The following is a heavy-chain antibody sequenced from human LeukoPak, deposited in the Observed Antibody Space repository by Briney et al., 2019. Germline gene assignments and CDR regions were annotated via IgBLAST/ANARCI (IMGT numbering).Heavy chain of an antibody. J-gene: IGHJ5*02. CDR2: IYSGGST. V-gene: IGHV3-53*01. CDR3: ARFNWNYWFDP. CDR1: GFTVSSNY. Sequence: GGSLRLSCAASGFTVSSNYMSWVRQAPGKGLEWVSVIYSGGSTYYADSVKGRFTISRDNSKNTLYLQMNSLRAEDTAVYYCARFNWNYWFDPWGQGTLVTVSS. D-gene: IGHD1-7*01.